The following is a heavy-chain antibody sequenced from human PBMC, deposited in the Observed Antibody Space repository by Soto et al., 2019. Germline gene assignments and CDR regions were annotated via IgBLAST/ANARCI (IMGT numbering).Heavy chain of an antibody. CDR3: AKRGSGSYFDY. CDR2: ISGSGGST. V-gene: IGHV3-23*01. J-gene: IGHJ4*02. Sequence: EVQLLESGGGLVQPGGSLRLSCAASGFTFSSYALNWVRQAPGKGLEWVSVISGSGGSTYYADSVKGRFTISRDNSKNTLYLQMNSLRAEDTAVYYCAKRGSGSYFDYWGQGTLVTVSS. CDR1: GFTFSSYA. D-gene: IGHD3-10*01.